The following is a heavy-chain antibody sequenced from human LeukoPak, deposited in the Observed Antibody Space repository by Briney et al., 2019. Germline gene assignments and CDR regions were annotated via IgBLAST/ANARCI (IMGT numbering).Heavy chain of an antibody. CDR1: GGSISSYY. CDR2: IYYSGST. Sequence: SETLSLTCTVSGGSISSYYWSWIRQPPGKGLEWIGYIYYSGSTNYNPSLKSRVTISVDTSKNQFPLKLRSVTAADTAVYYCARLRAGYNTFRFDYWGQGTLVTVSS. D-gene: IGHD5-24*01. CDR3: ARLRAGYNTFRFDY. J-gene: IGHJ4*02. V-gene: IGHV4-59*08.